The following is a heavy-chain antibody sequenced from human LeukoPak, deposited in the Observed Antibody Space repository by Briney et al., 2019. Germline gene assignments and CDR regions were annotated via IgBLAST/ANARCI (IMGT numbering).Heavy chain of an antibody. V-gene: IGHV3-15*01. Sequence: GGSLRLSCAASGFTFSNAWMSWVRQAPGKGLEWVGRIKSKTDGGTTDYAAPVKGRFTISRDDSKNTLYLQMNSLRTEDTAVYYCTTGRPWSGYDYWGQGTLVTVSS. CDR2: IKSKTDGGTT. J-gene: IGHJ4*02. CDR1: GFTFSNAW. D-gene: IGHD3-3*01. CDR3: TTGRPWSGYDY.